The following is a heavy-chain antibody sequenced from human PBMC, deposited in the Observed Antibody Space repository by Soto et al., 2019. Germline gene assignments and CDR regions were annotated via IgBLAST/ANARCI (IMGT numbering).Heavy chain of an antibody. D-gene: IGHD3-22*01. V-gene: IGHV3-21*01. CDR2: ISSSSSYI. CDR1: GFTFSSYI. CDR3: ARVYYASTPFDY. J-gene: IGHJ4*02. Sequence: PGGALRLSWAASGFTFSSYIMNWGLQAPGKGLEWVSSISSSSSYIYYADSVKGRFTISRDNAKNSLYLQMNSLRAEDTAVYYCARVYYASTPFDYWGQGTLVSVSS.